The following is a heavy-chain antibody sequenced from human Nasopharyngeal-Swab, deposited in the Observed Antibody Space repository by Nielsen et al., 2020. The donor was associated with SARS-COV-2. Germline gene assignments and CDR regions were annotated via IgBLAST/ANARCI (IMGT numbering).Heavy chain of an antibody. V-gene: IGHV4-39*01. D-gene: IGHD2-21*02. J-gene: IGHJ4*02. CDR3: ASRARGVDWGRFDY. Sequence: WIRQPPGKGLEWIGWIYYSGSTYYNPSLKSRVTISEDTSKNQFSLKLIPVTAADTAVYYCASRARGVDWGRFDYWGQGTPVTVSS. CDR2: IYYSGST.